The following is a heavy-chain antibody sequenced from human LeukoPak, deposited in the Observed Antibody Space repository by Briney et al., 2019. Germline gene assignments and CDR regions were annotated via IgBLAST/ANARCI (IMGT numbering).Heavy chain of an antibody. V-gene: IGHV3-23*01. D-gene: IGHD3-10*01. CDR1: GFTFSTYA. CDR3: AGEWTTGSAF. Sequence: VQPGESLRLSCAASGFTFSTYAMSWVRQAPGKGLEWVSTISGSGGATFYADSVKGRFTISRDNSKNTVYLQMNRLRPDDTAVNYCAGEWTTGSAFWGQGTLVTVSS. CDR2: ISGSGGAT. J-gene: IGHJ4*02.